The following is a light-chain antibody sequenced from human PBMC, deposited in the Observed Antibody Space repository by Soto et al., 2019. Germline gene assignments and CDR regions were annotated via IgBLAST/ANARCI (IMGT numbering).Light chain of an antibody. V-gene: IGLV2-8*01. CDR2: EVN. CDR1: NSDVGGYDY. CDR3: SSYAGSSNV. Sequence: QSALTQPPSASGSPGQSVAISCTGTNSDVGGYDYVSWYQQHPGKAPRLMIYEVNKRPSGVPDRFSGSKSGNTSSLTVSGLQAEEEADYYCSSYAGSSNVFGTGTKLTVL. J-gene: IGLJ1*01.